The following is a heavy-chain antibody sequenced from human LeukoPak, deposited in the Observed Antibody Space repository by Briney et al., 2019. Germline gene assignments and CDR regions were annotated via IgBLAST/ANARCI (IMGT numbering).Heavy chain of an antibody. CDR3: ARGDGGKGGVFDY. Sequence: PGGSLRLSCAASGFTLSAYWMTWVRQAPGKGLECVAHIKQDGSEKYFMDSVRGRFTISRDNAKNSLYLQMNSLRAEDTAVYYCARGDGGKGGVFDYWGQGTLVTVSS. V-gene: IGHV3-7*01. CDR2: IKQDGSEK. D-gene: IGHD4-23*01. J-gene: IGHJ4*02. CDR1: GFTLSAYW.